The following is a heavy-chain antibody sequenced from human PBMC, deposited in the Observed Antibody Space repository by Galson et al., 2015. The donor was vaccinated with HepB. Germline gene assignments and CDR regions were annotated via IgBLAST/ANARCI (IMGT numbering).Heavy chain of an antibody. CDR3: ARAYSVSWYYYYYGMDV. V-gene: IGHV3-13*01. D-gene: IGHD5/OR15-5a*01. CDR2: ITSSGDA. J-gene: IGHJ6*02. Sequence: SLRLSCAASGFTFSGYDLHWVRQVTGKGLEWVSVITSSGDAYYGGSVRGRFTTSSDSANKSSYLQLNSLRAGDTAVYYCARAYSVSWYYYYYGMDVWGQGTTVIVSS. CDR1: GFTFSGYD.